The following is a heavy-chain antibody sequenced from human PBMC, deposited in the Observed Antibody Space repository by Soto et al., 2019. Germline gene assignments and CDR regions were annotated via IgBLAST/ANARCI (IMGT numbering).Heavy chain of an antibody. J-gene: IGHJ3*02. Sequence: PGGSLRLSCAVSGFIFSRYSMNWVRQAPGKGLEWVSSIGTSGSYIYDTDSVKGRFTISRDNTKDSLYLQMNSLRAEDTAIYYCARGSAFIGLDIWGQGTMVTVS. V-gene: IGHV3-21*01. CDR3: ARGSAFIGLDI. CDR2: IGTSGSYI. D-gene: IGHD1-26*01. CDR1: GFIFSRYS.